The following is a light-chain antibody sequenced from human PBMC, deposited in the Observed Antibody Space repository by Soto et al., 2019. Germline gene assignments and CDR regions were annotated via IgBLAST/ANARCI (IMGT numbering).Light chain of an antibody. CDR3: QQRSSWPLT. CDR1: QSVRAY. J-gene: IGKJ4*01. Sequence: EIVLTQSPVTPSFSPGERATLSCRASQSVRAYLAWYQQKPGQAPRLLIYDASNRATGIPARFSGSGSGTDFTLTISSLEPEDFAVYYCQQRSSWPLTFGGGTKVDI. CDR2: DAS. V-gene: IGKV3-11*01.